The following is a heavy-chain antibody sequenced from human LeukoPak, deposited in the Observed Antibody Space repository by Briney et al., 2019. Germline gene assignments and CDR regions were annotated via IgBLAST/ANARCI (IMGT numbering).Heavy chain of an antibody. V-gene: IGHV3-11*04. CDR2: ISSSGSAI. CDR3: AREGYCSTTSCYTAPSFDC. J-gene: IGHJ4*02. Sequence: PGGSLRLSCAAFGFTFSDYYMSWIRQAPGKGLEWVSYISSSGSAIYYADSVKGRFTISRDNVKNSLYLQMNSLRAEDTAVYYCAREGYCSTTSCYTAPSFDCWGQGTLVTVSS. CDR1: GFTFSDYY. D-gene: IGHD2-2*02.